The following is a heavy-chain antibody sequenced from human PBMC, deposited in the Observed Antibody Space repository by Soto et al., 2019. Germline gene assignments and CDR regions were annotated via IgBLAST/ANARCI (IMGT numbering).Heavy chain of an antibody. CDR2: IYYSGSA. CDR1: GVSISSSSYY. J-gene: IGHJ5*02. CDR3: ASPKIAFYNWFDP. Sequence: LSLTCTVSGVSISSSSYYWGWIRQPPGKGLEWIGSIYYSGSAYYNPSLKSRVTISVDTSKNQFSLKLSSVTAADTAVYYCASPKIAFYNWFDPWGQGTLVTVSS. D-gene: IGHD3-3*02. V-gene: IGHV4-39*01.